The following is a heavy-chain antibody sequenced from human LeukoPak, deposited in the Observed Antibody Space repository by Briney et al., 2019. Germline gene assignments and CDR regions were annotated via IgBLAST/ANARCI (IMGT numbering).Heavy chain of an antibody. CDR1: GGSISSYY. Sequence: SETLSLTCTVSGGSISSYYWSWIRQPPGKGLEWIGEINHSGSTNYNPSLKSRVTISVDTSKNQFSLKLSSVTAADTAVYYCARGYDSSGYYYPREKTRFDYWGQGTLVTVSS. D-gene: IGHD3-22*01. CDR2: INHSGST. J-gene: IGHJ4*02. CDR3: ARGYDSSGYYYPREKTRFDY. V-gene: IGHV4-34*01.